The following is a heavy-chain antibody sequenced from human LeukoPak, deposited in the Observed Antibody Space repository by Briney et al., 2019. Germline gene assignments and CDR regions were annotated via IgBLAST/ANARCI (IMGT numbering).Heavy chain of an antibody. CDR1: GGSISSYY. V-gene: IGHV4-59*01. CDR2: IYYSGST. J-gene: IGHJ6*03. CDR3: ARDRDVRVVPYCSSPHCFSYYLDL. D-gene: IGHD2-2*01. Sequence: SSETLSLTCTVSGGSISSYYWSWIRQPPGKGMEWVGYIYYSGSTNYNPSLKSRVTISVDTSKNQFSLKLSSVTAADTAVYYCARDRDVRVVPYCSSPHCFSYYLDLWGKGTTVTVSS.